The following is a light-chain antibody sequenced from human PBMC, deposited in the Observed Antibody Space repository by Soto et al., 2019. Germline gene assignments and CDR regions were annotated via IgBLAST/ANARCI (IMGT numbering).Light chain of an antibody. CDR3: QQYNNWPVT. Sequence: EMVMTQSPATLSVYPGERATLSFRASQSVSSTLAWYQQKPGQAPRLLIYGASTRATGIPARFSGSGSGTDFTLTISSLQSEDFAVYYCQQYNNWPVTFGGRAKVDI. J-gene: IGKJ4*01. CDR2: GAS. CDR1: QSVSST. V-gene: IGKV3-15*01.